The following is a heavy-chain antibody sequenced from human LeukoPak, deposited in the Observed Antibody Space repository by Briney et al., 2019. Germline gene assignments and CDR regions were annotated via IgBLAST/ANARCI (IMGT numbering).Heavy chain of an antibody. J-gene: IGHJ5*02. CDR2: ITGAGKT. V-gene: IGHV3-23*01. D-gene: IGHD3-10*01. CDR1: TFTFSNYA. Sequence: GGSLRLSCAASTFTFSNYAVTWVRQAPGKGPEWVSSITGAGKTYYPDSVKGRFTVSRDNFQNTLYLQMNAVRAEDTAIYYCAKGKSSGSVDWFDPWGQGTLVTVSS. CDR3: AKGKSSGSVDWFDP.